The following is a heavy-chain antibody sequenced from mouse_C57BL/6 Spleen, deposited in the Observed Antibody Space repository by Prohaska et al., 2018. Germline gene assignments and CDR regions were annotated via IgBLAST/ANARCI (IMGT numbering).Heavy chain of an antibody. D-gene: IGHD1-1*01. V-gene: IGHV1-81*01. CDR3: ARGSTVVADYYAMDY. J-gene: IGHJ4*01. CDR2: PRSGNT. Sequence: PRSGNTYYNEKFKGKATLTADKSSSTAYMELRSLTSEDSVVYFCARGSTVVADYYAMDYWGQGTSVTVSS.